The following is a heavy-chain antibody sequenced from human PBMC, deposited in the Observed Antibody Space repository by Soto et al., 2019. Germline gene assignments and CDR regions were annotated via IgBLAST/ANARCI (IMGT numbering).Heavy chain of an antibody. Sequence: QVQLVQSGAEVKKPGSSVKVSCKASGGTFSSYAISWVRQAPGQGLAWLGGIIPIFGTADYAQKFQGRVTITADESTSTAYMELSSLRSEDTALYYCASVLVGATYYYGMDVWGQGTTVTVSS. CDR1: GGTFSSYA. CDR2: IIPIFGTA. D-gene: IGHD1-26*01. J-gene: IGHJ6*02. CDR3: ASVLVGATYYYGMDV. V-gene: IGHV1-69*12.